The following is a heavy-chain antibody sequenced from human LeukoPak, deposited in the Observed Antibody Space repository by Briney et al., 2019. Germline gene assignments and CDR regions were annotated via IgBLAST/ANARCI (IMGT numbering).Heavy chain of an antibody. CDR3: ARIRAAMCDY. J-gene: IGHJ4*02. D-gene: IGHD3-10*01. CDR2: TYYSGST. Sequence: SETLSLTCTVSGVSMSSSSYYWGWTRQPPGKGLEWIGSTYYSGSTYYNPSLKSRSTISLDTSKNQFSLKLSSVTAADTAVYYCARIRAAMCDYWGQGTLVTVSS. CDR1: GVSMSSSSYY. V-gene: IGHV4-39*07.